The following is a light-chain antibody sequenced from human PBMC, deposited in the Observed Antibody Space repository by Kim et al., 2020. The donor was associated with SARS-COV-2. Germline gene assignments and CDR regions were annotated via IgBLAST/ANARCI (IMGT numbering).Light chain of an antibody. CDR1: SGHSSYA. CDR2: LNSDGSH. J-gene: IGLJ3*02. Sequence: SVKLTGTLSSGHSSYAIAWHQQQPEKGPRYLMKLNSDGSHSKGDGIPDRFSGSSSGAERYLTISSLQSEDEADYYCQTWGTGTNWVFGGGTQLTVL. CDR3: QTWGTGTNWV. V-gene: IGLV4-69*01.